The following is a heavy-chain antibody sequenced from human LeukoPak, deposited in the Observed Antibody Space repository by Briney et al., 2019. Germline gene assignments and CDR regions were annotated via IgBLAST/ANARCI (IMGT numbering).Heavy chain of an antibody. CDR3: AHRPGMGAHRFDV. D-gene: IGHD1-26*01. J-gene: IGHJ4*02. V-gene: IGHV2-5*02. CDR2: IYWDDDT. Sequence: SGPTLVQPTYALTLTCTLSGFSLPTSRVGVGWMRQSPGKALQWLTLIYWDDDTRYRPSLRGRLAVTKDASKNQVLLTMTNVDPADTGTYYCAHRPGMGAHRFDVWGQGILVTVSS. CDR1: GFSLPTSRVG.